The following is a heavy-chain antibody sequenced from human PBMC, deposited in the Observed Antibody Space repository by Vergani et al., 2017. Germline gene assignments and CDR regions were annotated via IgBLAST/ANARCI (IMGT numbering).Heavy chain of an antibody. Sequence: QMQLVQSGPEVKKPGTSVKVSCKASGFTFTSSAMQWVRQARGQRLEWIGWIVVGSGNTNYAQKFQERVTITRDMSTSTAYMELSSLRSDDTAVYYCARDWNILTGYGYYYYYGMDVWGQGTTVTVSS. J-gene: IGHJ6*02. D-gene: IGHD3-9*01. CDR2: IVVGSGNT. CDR3: ARDWNILTGYGYYYYYGMDV. V-gene: IGHV1-58*02. CDR1: GFTFTSSA.